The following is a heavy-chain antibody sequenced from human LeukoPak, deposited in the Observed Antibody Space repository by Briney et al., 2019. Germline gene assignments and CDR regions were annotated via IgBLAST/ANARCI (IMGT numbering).Heavy chain of an antibody. V-gene: IGHV3-48*03. CDR1: GFTFSSYE. J-gene: IGHJ4*02. Sequence: GGSLRLSCAASGFTFSSYEMNWVRQAQGKGLEWVSYISSSGSTIYYADPVKGRFTISRDNAKNSLYLQMNSLRAEDTAVYYCARDIGYCSSTSCYWGCFDYWGQGTLVTVSS. D-gene: IGHD2-2*01. CDR3: ARDIGYCSSTSCYWGCFDY. CDR2: ISSSGSTI.